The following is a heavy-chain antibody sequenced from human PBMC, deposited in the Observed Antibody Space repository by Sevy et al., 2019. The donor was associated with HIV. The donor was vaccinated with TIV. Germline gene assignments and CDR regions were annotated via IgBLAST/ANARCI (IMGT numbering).Heavy chain of an antibody. CDR1: GFTFNVYE. CDR3: TNYVHY. CDR2: ISSGFSK. J-gene: IGHJ4*02. V-gene: IGHV3-48*03. Sequence: GGSLRLSCAASGFTFNVYEMNWVRQAPGKGLEWVSYISSGFSKSYADSVKGRFTISRDNTKNSLYLQMNNLRAEDTAVYYCTNYVHYWGQGTLVTVSS.